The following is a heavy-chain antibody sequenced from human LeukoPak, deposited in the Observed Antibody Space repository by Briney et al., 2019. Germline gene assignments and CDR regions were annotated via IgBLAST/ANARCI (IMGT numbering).Heavy chain of an antibody. D-gene: IGHD3-3*01. V-gene: IGHV4-59*08. CDR2: IYYSGST. J-gene: IGHJ3*02. Sequence: SETLSLTCTVSGGSISSYYWSWIRQPPGKGLEWIGYIYYSGSTNYNPSLKSRVTISVDTSKNQFSLKLSSVTAADTAVYYCARAHSARIAIFGVVLDGGHAFDIWGQGTMVTVSS. CDR3: ARAHSARIAIFGVVLDGGHAFDI. CDR1: GGSISSYY.